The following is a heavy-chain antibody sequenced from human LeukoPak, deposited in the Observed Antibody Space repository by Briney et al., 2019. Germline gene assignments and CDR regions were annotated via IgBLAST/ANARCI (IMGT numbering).Heavy chain of an antibody. V-gene: IGHV1-18*01. CDR2: ISAYNGNT. Sequence: ASVKVSCKASGYTFTSYGISWVRHAPGQGLEWMGWISAYNGNTNYAQKLQGRVTMTTDTSTSTAYMELRSLRSDDTAVYYCARQSPYYYDSSGYDYWGQGTLVTVSS. CDR3: ARQSPYYYDSSGYDY. J-gene: IGHJ4*02. CDR1: GYTFTSYG. D-gene: IGHD3-22*01.